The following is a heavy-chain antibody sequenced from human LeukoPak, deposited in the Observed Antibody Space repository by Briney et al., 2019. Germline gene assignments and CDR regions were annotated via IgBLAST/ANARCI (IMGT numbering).Heavy chain of an antibody. V-gene: IGHV1-46*01. CDR2: INPSGGST. CDR1: GYTFTSYY. D-gene: IGHD2-2*01. J-gene: IGHJ4*02. CDR3: ARSRAVVVPAATPPPGY. Sequence: GASVKVSCKASGYTFTSYYMHWVRQAPGQGLEWMGIINPSGGSTSYAQKFQGRVTMTRDTSTSTVYMELSSLRSEDTAVYYCARSRAVVVPAATPPPGYWGQGTLVTVSS.